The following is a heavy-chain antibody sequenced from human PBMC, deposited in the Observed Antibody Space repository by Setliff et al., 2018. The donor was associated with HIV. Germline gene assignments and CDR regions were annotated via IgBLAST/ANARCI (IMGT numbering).Heavy chain of an antibody. J-gene: IGHJ5*02. Sequence: PGGSLRLSCAVSGFTFSNAAIHWVRQAPGKGLEWVALISYDGNNKYYLESVKGRFVISRDNSKNTVDLHMHSLRVEDTAVYYCARVSGSGNYAHCTSWGQGSLVTVSS. CDR3: ARVSGSGNYAHCTS. CDR1: GFTFSNAA. V-gene: IGHV3-30*09. D-gene: IGHD3-10*01. CDR2: ISYDGNNK.